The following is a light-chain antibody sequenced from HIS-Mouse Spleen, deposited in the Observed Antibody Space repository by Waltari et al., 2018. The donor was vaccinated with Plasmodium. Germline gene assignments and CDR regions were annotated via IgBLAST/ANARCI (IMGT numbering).Light chain of an antibody. CDR1: TLPKKY. J-gene: IGLJ3*02. CDR3: YSTDSSGNHRV. V-gene: IGLV3-10*01. Sequence: SYELTQPPSVSVSPGQTARITCSGDTLPKKYAYWYQQKSGQAPVVVIYEDSKRPAGTPERFSGSSSGTMAILTISVAQVEDEADYYCYSTDSSGNHRVFGGGTKLTVL. CDR2: EDS.